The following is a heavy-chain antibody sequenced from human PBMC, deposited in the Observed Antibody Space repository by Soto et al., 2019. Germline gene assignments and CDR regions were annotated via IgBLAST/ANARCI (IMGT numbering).Heavy chain of an antibody. J-gene: IGHJ6*03. Sequence: GGSLRLSCAASGFTFSSYSMNWVRQAPGRGLEWVSYISSSSSTIYYADSVKGRFTISRDNAKNSLYLQMNSLRAEDTAVYYCARASAATGGYYYYYYMDVWGKGTTVTVS. CDR3: ARASAATGGYYYYYYMDV. V-gene: IGHV3-48*01. CDR2: ISSSSSTI. D-gene: IGHD2-15*01. CDR1: GFTFSSYS.